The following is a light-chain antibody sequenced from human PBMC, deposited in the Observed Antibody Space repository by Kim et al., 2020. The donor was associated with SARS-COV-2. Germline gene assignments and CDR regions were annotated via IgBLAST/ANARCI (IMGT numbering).Light chain of an antibody. CDR1: KLGDRY. V-gene: IGLV3-1*01. J-gene: IGLJ3*02. Sequence: SYELTQPPSVSVSAGQTASITCSGDKLGDRYGCWYQQKPGQSPVLVIYQDNRRPSGIPERFSGSVSGNTATLTVSGAQATDEADYYCQTWDSSSVMFGGGTQLTVL. CDR3: QTWDSSSVM. CDR2: QDN.